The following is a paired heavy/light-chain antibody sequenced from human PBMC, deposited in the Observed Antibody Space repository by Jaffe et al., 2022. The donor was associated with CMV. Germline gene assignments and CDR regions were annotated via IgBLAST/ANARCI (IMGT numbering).Heavy chain of an antibody. CDR3: ARVSSPGASDAFDF. CDR1: GFTFSDHH. J-gene: IGHJ3*01. D-gene: IGHD2-2*01. Sequence: EVQLVESGGGLVQPGGSLRLSCAASGFTFSDHHMDWVRQAPGKGLEWIGRSKDKTRSYTTEYAASVKGRFTISRDNSKNSLYLQLNSLKTEDTAVYFCARVSSPGASDAFDFWGQGTTVTVSS. CDR2: SKDKTRSYTT. V-gene: IGHV3-72*01.
Light chain of an antibody. CDR2: AAS. V-gene: IGKV1-6*01. CDR1: QGIGKD. CDR3: LQDYNYPLT. J-gene: IGKJ4*01. Sequence: AIQVTQSPSSLSASVGDRVTITCRASQGIGKDLGWYQQKPGKAPKLLISAASSLHNGVPSRFSGSGSGTDFTLTISSLQPEDFATYYCLQDYNYPLTFGGGTKVEI.